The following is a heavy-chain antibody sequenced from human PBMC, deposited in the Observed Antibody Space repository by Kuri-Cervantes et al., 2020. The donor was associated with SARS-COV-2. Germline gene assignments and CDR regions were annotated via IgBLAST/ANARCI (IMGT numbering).Heavy chain of an antibody. CDR1: GFIFNNHG. J-gene: IGHJ3*02. CDR2: IWFDGSNE. D-gene: IGHD4-17*01. CDR3: ARGRDTVTVIGAFDI. Sequence: GESLKIYCAASGFIFNNHGLHWVRQAPGKGLEWVAVIWFDGSNEYYADSVKGRFTISRDNSKDTVYLQMNSLRAEDTAVYYCARGRDTVTVIGAFDIWGQGTMVTVSS. V-gene: IGHV3-33*01.